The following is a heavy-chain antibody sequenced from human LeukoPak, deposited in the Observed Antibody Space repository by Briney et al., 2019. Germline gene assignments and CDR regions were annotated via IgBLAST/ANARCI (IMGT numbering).Heavy chain of an antibody. Sequence: GGSLRHSCAASGFTFSSYSMNWVRQAPGKGLEWVSSISSSSSYIYYADSVKGRFTISRDNAKNSLYLQMNSLRAEDTAVYYCARERCGYSSSSFDYWGQGTLVTVSS. CDR3: ARERCGYSSSSFDY. CDR2: ISSSSSYI. CDR1: GFTFSSYS. V-gene: IGHV3-21*01. J-gene: IGHJ4*02. D-gene: IGHD6-13*01.